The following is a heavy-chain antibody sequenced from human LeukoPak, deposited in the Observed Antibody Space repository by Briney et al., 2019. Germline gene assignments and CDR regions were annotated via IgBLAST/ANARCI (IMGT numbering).Heavy chain of an antibody. CDR2: IYYSGST. CDR1: GGSISSYY. Sequence: SETLSLTCTVSGGSISSYYWSWIRQPPGKGLEWIGYIYYSGSTNYNPSLKSRVTISVDTSKNQFSLKLSSVTAADTAVYYCARQDYGYSAFWGQGTLVTVSS. D-gene: IGHD4-17*01. CDR3: ARQDYGYSAF. V-gene: IGHV4-59*08. J-gene: IGHJ4*02.